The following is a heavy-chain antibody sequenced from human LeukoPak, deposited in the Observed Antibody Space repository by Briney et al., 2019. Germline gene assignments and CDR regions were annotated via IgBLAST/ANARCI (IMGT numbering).Heavy chain of an antibody. J-gene: IGHJ4*02. CDR1: GFTFSSYA. Sequence: PGGSLRPSCAASGFTFSSYAMSWVRQAPGKGLEWVSAISGSGGSTYYADSVKGRFTISRDNSKNTLYLQMNSLRAEDTAVYYCAKPSYYDSSGYCSYYFDYWGQGTLVTVSS. V-gene: IGHV3-23*01. D-gene: IGHD3-22*01. CDR2: ISGSGGST. CDR3: AKPSYYDSSGYCSYYFDY.